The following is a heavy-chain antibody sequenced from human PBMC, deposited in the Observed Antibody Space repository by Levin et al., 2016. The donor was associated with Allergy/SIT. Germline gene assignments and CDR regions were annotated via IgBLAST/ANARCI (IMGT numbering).Heavy chain of an antibody. CDR2: ISYSGST. V-gene: IGHV4-39*01. J-gene: IGHJ4*02. Sequence: WIRQPPGKGLEWIGTISYSGSTYYKSSLKSRVIISVDTSENQFSLKLSSVTTADTAMYYCARIRWDRSSSPVAEFWGQGTLVTVSS. CDR3: ARIRWDRSSSPVAEF. D-gene: IGHD6-6*01.